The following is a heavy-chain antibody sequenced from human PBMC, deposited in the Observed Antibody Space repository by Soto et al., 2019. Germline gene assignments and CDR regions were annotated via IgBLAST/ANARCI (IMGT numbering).Heavy chain of an antibody. Sequence: GASVKVSCKASGGTFSSYAISWVRQAPGQGLEWMGGIIPIFGTANYAQKFQGRVTITADESTSTAYMELSSLRSEDTAVYYCARDRRYSGYESFDYWGQGTLVTVSS. CDR3: ARDRRYSGYESFDY. D-gene: IGHD5-12*01. V-gene: IGHV1-69*13. CDR2: IIPIFGTA. J-gene: IGHJ4*02. CDR1: GGTFSSYA.